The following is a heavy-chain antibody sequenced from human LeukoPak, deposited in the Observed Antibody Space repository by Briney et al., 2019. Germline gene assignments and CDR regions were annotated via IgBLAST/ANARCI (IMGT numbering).Heavy chain of an antibody. CDR1: GGSINSGGHY. CDR2: IYYSGGT. V-gene: IGHV4-31*03. J-gene: IGHJ6*02. CDR3: ARDRGYGMDV. Sequence: SETLSLTCTVSGGSINSGGHYCNWIRQHPGKGLEWIGYIYYSGGTYYNLSLKSRLTISVDTSKNQFSLKLSSVTAADTAVYYCARDRGYGMDVWGQGTTVTVSS.